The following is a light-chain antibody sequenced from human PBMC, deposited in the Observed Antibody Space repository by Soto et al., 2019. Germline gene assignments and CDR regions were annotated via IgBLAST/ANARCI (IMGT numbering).Light chain of an antibody. Sequence: DIQMTQSPTSLSGSVGDRVTITCRASQGIRNFVAWYQQKPGKAPKLLIYAASTLQSGVPSRFSCSGSGTDFTLTINSLQPEDVATYSCQKYSSVPVFGPGTKVEIK. CDR2: AAS. J-gene: IGKJ3*01. CDR1: QGIRNF. V-gene: IGKV1-27*01. CDR3: QKYSSVPV.